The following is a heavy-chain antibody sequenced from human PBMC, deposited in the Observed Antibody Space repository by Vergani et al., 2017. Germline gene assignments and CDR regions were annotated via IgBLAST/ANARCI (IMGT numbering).Heavy chain of an antibody. V-gene: IGHV3-30*02. J-gene: IGHJ4*02. CDR2: IRYDGSNK. D-gene: IGHD6-19*01. Sequence: QVQLVESGGGVVQTGRSLRLSCAASGFTFSSYGMHWVRQAPGKGLEWVAVIRYDGSNKYYADSVKGRFTISRDNSKNTLYLQMNSLRADDTAVYYCAKDHGSSGWYGSLDYWGQGTLVTVSS. CDR3: AKDHGSSGWYGSLDY. CDR1: GFTFSSYG.